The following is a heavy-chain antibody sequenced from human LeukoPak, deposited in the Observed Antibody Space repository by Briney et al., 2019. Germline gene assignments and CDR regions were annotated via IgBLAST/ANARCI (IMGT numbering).Heavy chain of an antibody. V-gene: IGHV1-2*02. Sequence: GASVKVSCKASGYTFTAYYVHWVRQAPGQGLEWMGWINPNSGGTNYAQKFQGRVTMTRGTSISTAYMELSSLRSDDTAVYYCARGDHYDVLTGFQTPSHLSDYWGQGTLVTVSS. CDR1: GYTFTAYY. D-gene: IGHD3-9*01. CDR3: ARGDHYDVLTGFQTPSHLSDY. CDR2: INPNSGGT. J-gene: IGHJ4*02.